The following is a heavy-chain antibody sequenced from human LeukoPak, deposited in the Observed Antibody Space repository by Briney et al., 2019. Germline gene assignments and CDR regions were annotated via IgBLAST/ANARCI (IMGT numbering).Heavy chain of an antibody. D-gene: IGHD1-26*01. Sequence: GASVKVSCKASGYTFTSYGISWVRQAPGQGLEWMGWISAYNGNTNYAQKLQGRVTLTTDTSTSTAYMELRSLRSDDTAVYYCAGLSGSYLEESFDYWGQGTLVTVSS. V-gene: IGHV1-18*01. CDR2: ISAYNGNT. J-gene: IGHJ4*02. CDR3: AGLSGSYLEESFDY. CDR1: GYTFTSYG.